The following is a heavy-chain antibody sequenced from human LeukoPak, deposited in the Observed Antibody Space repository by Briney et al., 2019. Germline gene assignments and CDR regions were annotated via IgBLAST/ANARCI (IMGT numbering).Heavy chain of an antibody. CDR3: ARRNDPYYFDY. J-gene: IGHJ4*02. Sequence: TSQTLSLTCTVCGGSISSGDYYWSWIRQPPGKGLEWIGYIYYSGSSFYNPSLKSRLTISVDTSKNHFSLNLSSVTAADTAVYYCARRNDPYYFDYWGQGTLVTVS. V-gene: IGHV4-30-4*08. D-gene: IGHD3-16*01. CDR1: GGSISSGDYY. CDR2: IYYSGSS.